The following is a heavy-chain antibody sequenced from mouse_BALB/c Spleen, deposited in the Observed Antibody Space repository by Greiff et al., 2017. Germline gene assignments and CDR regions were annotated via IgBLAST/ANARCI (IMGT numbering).Heavy chain of an antibody. J-gene: IGHJ4*01. V-gene: IGHV7-3*02. CDR3: ARDWDGYPGAMDY. CDR2: IRNKANGYTT. Sequence: EVQLQESGGGLVQPGGSLRLSCATSGFTFTDYYMSWVRQPPGKALEWLGFIRNKANGYTTEYSASVKGRFTISRDNSQSILYLQMNTLRAEDSATYYCARDWDGYPGAMDYWGQGTSVTVSS. CDR1: GFTFTDYY. D-gene: IGHD2-3*01.